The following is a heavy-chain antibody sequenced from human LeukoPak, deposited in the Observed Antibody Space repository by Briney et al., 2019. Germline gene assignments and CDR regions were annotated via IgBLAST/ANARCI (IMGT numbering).Heavy chain of an antibody. CDR2: IYSNEAT. Sequence: KPSETLSLTCTVSGGSIKGYHWSWIRQPPGKGLEWIGNIYSNEATEYKPSLKSRVTISADTSKNQFSLKLTSVSAADTAIYYCARRNDFHIWGQGTMVTVSS. CDR1: GGSIKGYH. CDR3: ARRNDFHI. V-gene: IGHV4-4*08. J-gene: IGHJ3*02.